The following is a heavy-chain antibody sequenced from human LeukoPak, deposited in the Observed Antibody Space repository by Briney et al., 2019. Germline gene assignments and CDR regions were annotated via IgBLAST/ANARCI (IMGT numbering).Heavy chain of an antibody. V-gene: IGHV3-21*01. Sequence: AGGSLRLSCAASGFTFSSYSMNWVRQAPGKGLEWVSSISSSSSYIYYADSVKGRFTISRDNAKNSLYLQMNSLRAEDTAVYYCARDRDPYGSKPFDYWGQGTLVTVSS. J-gene: IGHJ4*02. CDR1: GFTFSSYS. D-gene: IGHD2-2*01. CDR2: ISSSSSYI. CDR3: ARDRDPYGSKPFDY.